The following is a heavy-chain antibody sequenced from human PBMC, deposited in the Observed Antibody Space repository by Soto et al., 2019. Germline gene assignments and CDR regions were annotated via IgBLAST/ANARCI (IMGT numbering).Heavy chain of an antibody. CDR3: YSFDYDFWSGYKSYYYGMDV. CDR2: ISYDGSNK. Sequence: QVQLVESGGGVVQPGRSLRLSCAASGFTFSSYGMHWVRQAPGKGLEWVAVISYDGSNKYYADSVKGRFTNSRDNSKNTLYLQMHSLRAEDTAVYYCYSFDYDFWSGYKSYYYGMDVWGQGTTVTVSS. D-gene: IGHD3-3*01. CDR1: GFTFSSYG. V-gene: IGHV3-30*03. J-gene: IGHJ6*02.